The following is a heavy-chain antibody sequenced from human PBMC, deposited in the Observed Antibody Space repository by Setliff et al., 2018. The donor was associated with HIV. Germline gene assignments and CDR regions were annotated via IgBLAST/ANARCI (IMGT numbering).Heavy chain of an antibody. J-gene: IGHJ4*02. CDR3: TRGRGIIGALVY. Sequence: ASVKVSCKASGDTFTSYYMHWVRRAPGQGLEWMGMISPSGASTKYAQRLQGRVTITADESTSTAYMELYNLRSEDTAMYYCTRGRGIIGALVYWGQGTLVTVSS. D-gene: IGHD2-21*01. CDR2: ISPSGAST. V-gene: IGHV1-46*03. CDR1: GDTFTSYY.